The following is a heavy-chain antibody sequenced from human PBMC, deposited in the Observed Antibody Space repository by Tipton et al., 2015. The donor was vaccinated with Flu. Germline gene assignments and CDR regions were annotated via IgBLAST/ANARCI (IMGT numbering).Heavy chain of an antibody. J-gene: IGHJ4*02. Sequence: SLRLSCAASGFTFSSYSMNWVRQAPGKGLEWVSSISSSSSYIYYADSVKGRFTISRDNAKNSLYLQMNSLRAEDTAVYYCASNPGQYSSSWYPDYWGQGTLVTVSS. D-gene: IGHD6-13*01. V-gene: IGHV3-21*01. CDR2: ISSSSSYI. CDR1: GFTFSSYS. CDR3: ASNPGQYSSSWYPDY.